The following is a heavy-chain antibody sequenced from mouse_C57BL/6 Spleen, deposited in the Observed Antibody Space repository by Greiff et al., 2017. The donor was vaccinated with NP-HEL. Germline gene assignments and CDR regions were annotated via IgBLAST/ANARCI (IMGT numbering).Heavy chain of an antibody. CDR2: IYPRDGST. CDR1: GYTFTDHT. V-gene: IGHV1-78*01. J-gene: IGHJ2*01. D-gene: IGHD2-2*01. CDR3: ARYSLYYGYDGNYFDY. Sequence: VQLQQSDAELVKPGASVKISCKVSGYTFTDHTIHWMKQRPEQGLEWIGYIYPRDGSTKYNEKFKGKATLTADKSSSTAYMQLNSLTSEDSAVYFCARYSLYYGYDGNYFDYWGQGTTLTVSS.